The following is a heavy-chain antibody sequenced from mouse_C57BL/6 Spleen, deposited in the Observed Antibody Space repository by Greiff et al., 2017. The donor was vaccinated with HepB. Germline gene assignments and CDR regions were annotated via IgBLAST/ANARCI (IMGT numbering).Heavy chain of an antibody. V-gene: IGHV1-81*01. D-gene: IGHD4-1*02. CDR2: IYPRSGNT. J-gene: IGHJ2*01. CDR3: AKPNWDEDDY. Sequence: VQLVESGAELARPGASVKLSCKASGYTFTSYGISWVKQRTGQGLEWIGEIYPRSGNTYYNEKFKGKATLTADKSSSTAYMELRSLTSEDSAVYFCAKPNWDEDDYWGQGTTLTVSS. CDR1: GYTFTSYG.